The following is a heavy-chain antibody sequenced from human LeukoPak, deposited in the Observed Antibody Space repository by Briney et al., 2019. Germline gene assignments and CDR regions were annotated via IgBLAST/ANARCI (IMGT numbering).Heavy chain of an antibody. J-gene: IGHJ4*02. CDR1: GFTFSSYS. D-gene: IGHD3-10*01. V-gene: IGHV3-21*01. CDR3: ARDEITMVRGVNNY. Sequence: GGSLRLSCAASGFTFSSYSMNWVRQAPGKGLEWVSSISGSSGYISYADSVKGRFTISRDNAKNSLYLQMNSLRAEDTAVYYCARDEITMVRGVNNYWGQGTLVTVSS. CDR2: ISGSSGYI.